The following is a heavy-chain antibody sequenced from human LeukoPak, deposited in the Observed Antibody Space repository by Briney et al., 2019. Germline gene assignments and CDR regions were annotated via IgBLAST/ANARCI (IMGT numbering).Heavy chain of an antibody. V-gene: IGHV3-21*01. CDR3: ATDYGGNSYYYYYYMDV. CDR2: ISSSSSYI. D-gene: IGHD4-23*01. Sequence: GGSLRLSCAASGFTFSSYSMNWVRQAPGKGLEWVSSISSSSSYIYYADSVKGRFTISRDNAKNSLYLQMNSLRAEDTAVYYCATDYGGNSYYYYYYMDVWGKGTTVTVSS. J-gene: IGHJ6*03. CDR1: GFTFSSYS.